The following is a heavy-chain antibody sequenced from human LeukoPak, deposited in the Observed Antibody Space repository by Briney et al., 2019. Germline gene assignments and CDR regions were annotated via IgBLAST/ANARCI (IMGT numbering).Heavy chain of an antibody. Sequence: ASVKASRKASGYTFTSYGISWVRQAPGQGLEWMGWISAYNGNTNYAQKLQGRVTMTTDTSTSTAYMELRSLRSDDTAVYYCARAKMIFGVVYGMDVWGQGTTVTVSS. CDR1: GYTFTSYG. V-gene: IGHV1-18*01. CDR2: ISAYNGNT. CDR3: ARAKMIFGVVYGMDV. D-gene: IGHD3-3*01. J-gene: IGHJ6*02.